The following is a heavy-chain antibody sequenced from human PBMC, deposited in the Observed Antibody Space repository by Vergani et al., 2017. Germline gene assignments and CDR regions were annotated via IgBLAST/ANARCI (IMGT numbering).Heavy chain of an antibody. D-gene: IGHD4-17*01. CDR1: GFTFSSYA. Sequence: QVQLVESGGGVVQPGRSLRLSCAASGFTFSSYAMHWVRQAPGTGLEWVAVISYDGSNKYYADSVKGRFTISRDNSKNTLYLQMNSLRAEDTAVYYCARDHHPATVTFYYFDYWGQGTLVTVSS. J-gene: IGHJ4*02. V-gene: IGHV3-30*01. CDR2: ISYDGSNK. CDR3: ARDHHPATVTFYYFDY.